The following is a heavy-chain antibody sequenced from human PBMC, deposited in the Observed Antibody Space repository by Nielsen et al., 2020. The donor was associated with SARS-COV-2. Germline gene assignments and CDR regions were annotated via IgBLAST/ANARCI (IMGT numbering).Heavy chain of an antibody. V-gene: IGHV3-11*01. J-gene: IGHJ5*02. CDR2: IDSSGEII. CDR1: GFSFSSFS. CDR3: TRVGEQLVLVGWFDP. Sequence: GESLKISCAASGFSFSSFSMSWVRQAPGKGPEWISYIDSSGEIIFYSDSVKGRFTISRDNDKNSMYLQMNSLKTEDTAVYYCTRVGEQLVLVGWFDPWGQGTLVTVSS. D-gene: IGHD6-6*01.